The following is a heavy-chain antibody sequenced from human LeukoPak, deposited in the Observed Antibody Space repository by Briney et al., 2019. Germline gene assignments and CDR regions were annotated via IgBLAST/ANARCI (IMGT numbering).Heavy chain of an antibody. J-gene: IGHJ4*02. CDR1: GYTFTGYY. Sequence: ASVKVSCKASGYTFTGYYMHWVRQAPGQGLEWMGRINPSSGGTNYAQKFQGRVTMTRDTSISTAYMELSRLRSDDTAVYYCARVSSGSHFDYWGQGTLVTVSS. CDR2: INPSSGGT. V-gene: IGHV1-2*06. CDR3: ARVSSGSHFDY. D-gene: IGHD1-26*01.